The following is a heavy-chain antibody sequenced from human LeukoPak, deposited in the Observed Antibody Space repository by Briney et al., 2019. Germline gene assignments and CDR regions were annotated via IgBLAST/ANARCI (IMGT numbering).Heavy chain of an antibody. CDR2: IWYDGSNE. J-gene: IGHJ4*02. CDR3: AKDGVAALGPYHFDY. V-gene: IGHV3-30*02. CDR1: GFIFNRHG. D-gene: IGHD6-13*01. Sequence: GGPLRLSCAASGFIFNRHGMHWVRQAPDKGLEWLSFIWYDGSNEYYVDSVKGRFTISRDNSKNTLYLQMNSLTVEDTAVYYCAKDGVAALGPYHFDYWGQGTLVTVSS.